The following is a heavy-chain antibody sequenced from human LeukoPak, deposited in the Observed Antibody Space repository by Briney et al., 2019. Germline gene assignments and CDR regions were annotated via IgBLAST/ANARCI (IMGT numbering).Heavy chain of an antibody. CDR1: GYTFTSYY. D-gene: IGHD3-10*01. V-gene: IGHV1-18*04. CDR2: ISAYNGNT. Sequence: RASVKVSCKASGYTFTSYYMHWVRQAPGQGLEWMGWISAYNGNTNYAQKLQGRVTMTTDTSTSTAYMELRSLRSDDTAVYYCARNEGYGSGSYYRREYMDVWGKGTTVTISS. J-gene: IGHJ6*03. CDR3: ARNEGYGSGSYYRREYMDV.